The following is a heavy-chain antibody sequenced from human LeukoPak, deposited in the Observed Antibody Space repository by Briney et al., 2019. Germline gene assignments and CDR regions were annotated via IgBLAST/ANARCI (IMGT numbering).Heavy chain of an antibody. J-gene: IGHJ6*02. V-gene: IGHV3-11*06. D-gene: IGHD6-19*01. CDR2: ISQTGSFT. CDR1: GFTSSDHY. CDR3: ARDRWTPAVAAWLGLYYYYGMDV. Sequence: RRSLRLSCAASGFTSSDHYMNWIRQVPGKGLEWVSYISQTGSFTTYADSVKGRYTISRDNAKNSLYLQMHSLRADDTAVYYCARDRWTPAVAAWLGLYYYYGMDVWGQGTTVTVSS.